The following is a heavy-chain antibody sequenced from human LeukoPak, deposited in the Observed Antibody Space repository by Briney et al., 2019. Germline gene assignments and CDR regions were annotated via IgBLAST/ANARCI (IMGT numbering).Heavy chain of an antibody. CDR1: GDSVSSGSHY. Sequence: PSETLSLTCTVSGDSVSSGSHYWSWIRQPPGKGLEWIGYIYYSGSTNYNPSLKSRVTISVDTSKNQFSLKLTSVTAADTAVYYCARLRIYYYGMGVWGQGTTVTVSS. J-gene: IGHJ6*02. CDR2: IYYSGST. V-gene: IGHV4-61*01. D-gene: IGHD2/OR15-2a*01. CDR3: ARLRIYYYGMGV.